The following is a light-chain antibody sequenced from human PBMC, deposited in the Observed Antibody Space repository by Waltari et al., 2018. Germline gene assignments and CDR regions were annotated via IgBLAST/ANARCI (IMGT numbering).Light chain of an antibody. CDR2: EVD. CDR1: SSHIGSYKY. J-gene: IGLJ2*01. CDR3: SSYAGSNKLI. V-gene: IGLV2-8*01. Sequence: QSALTQPPSASGSPGQTVIISCTGTSSHIGSYKYVSCYQQIPGRAPALIIYEVDRRPPGVPDRFSGSKSGNTASLTVSGLQTEDEGDYYCSSYAGSNKLIFGGVTKLTVL.